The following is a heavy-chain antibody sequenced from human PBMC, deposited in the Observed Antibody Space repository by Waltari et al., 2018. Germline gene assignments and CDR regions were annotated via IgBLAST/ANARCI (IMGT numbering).Heavy chain of an antibody. CDR3: ARVGKLGYCSSTSCYTGAFDI. J-gene: IGHJ3*02. V-gene: IGHV4-59*01. CDR2: IYYSGST. D-gene: IGHD2-2*02. Sequence: QVQLQESGPGLVKPSETLSLTCTVSGGSISSYYWSWIRQPPGTGLEWIGYIYYSGSTNYNPSLKSRVTISVDTSKNQFSLKLSSVTAADTAVYYCARVGKLGYCSSTSCYTGAFDIWGQGTMVTVSS. CDR1: GGSISSYY.